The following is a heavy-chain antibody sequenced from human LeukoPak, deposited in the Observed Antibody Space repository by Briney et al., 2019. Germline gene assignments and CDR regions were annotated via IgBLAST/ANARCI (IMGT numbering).Heavy chain of an antibody. V-gene: IGHV4-39*01. CDR2: IYYSGSP. J-gene: IGHJ4*02. D-gene: IGHD2-2*01. CDR3: ARRGPLDASTSYFFDY. Sequence: SETLSLTCTVSGDSIRSSPYYWGWIRQPPGMGLEWIGCIYYSGSPYYNPSLKSRVTMSADTAKNQFSLKVTFVTAADTAVYYCARRGPLDASTSYFFDYWGQGILVTVSS. CDR1: GDSIRSSPYY.